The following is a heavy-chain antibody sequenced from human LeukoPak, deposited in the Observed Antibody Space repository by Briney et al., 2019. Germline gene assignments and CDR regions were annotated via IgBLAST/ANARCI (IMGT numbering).Heavy chain of an antibody. D-gene: IGHD2/OR15-2a*01. J-gene: IGHJ3*02. Sequence: GASVKVSCKASGYTFTNYDINWVRQATGQGLEWMGWMNPNSGNTGYAQKFQGRVTMTRNTSISTAYMELSSLRSEDTAVYYCARDFQSRVDDAFDIWGQGTMVTVSS. V-gene: IGHV1-8*01. CDR3: ARDFQSRVDDAFDI. CDR2: MNPNSGNT. CDR1: GYTFTNYD.